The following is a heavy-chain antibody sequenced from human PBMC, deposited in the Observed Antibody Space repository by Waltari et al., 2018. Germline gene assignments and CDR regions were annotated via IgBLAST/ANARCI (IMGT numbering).Heavy chain of an antibody. Sequence: QVQLVQSGAEVKKPGASVKVSCKASGSPFTNYGISWVRQAPGQGLEWMGWFSVYNGNTNYAQKLQGRVTMTTDTSTSTAYMELRSLRSDDTAVYYCARGVPGSWPDYYFDHWGQGTLVTVSS. D-gene: IGHD3-10*01. CDR2: FSVYNGNT. CDR1: GSPFTNYG. J-gene: IGHJ4*02. CDR3: ARGVPGSWPDYYFDH. V-gene: IGHV1-18*01.